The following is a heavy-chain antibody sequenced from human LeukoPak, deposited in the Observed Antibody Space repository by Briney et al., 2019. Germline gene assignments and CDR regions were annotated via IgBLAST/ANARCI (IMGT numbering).Heavy chain of an antibody. CDR3: AIRRDAFDI. V-gene: IGHV3-23*01. CDR1: GFTFNSDA. Sequence: GGSLRLSCAASGFTFNSDALSWVRQAPGKGLEWVSAISGSGRSSHYADSVKGRFTISRDNSKNTLYLQMDSLRAEDTAVYYCAIRRDAFDIWGQGTMVTVSS. J-gene: IGHJ3*02. CDR2: ISGSGRSS.